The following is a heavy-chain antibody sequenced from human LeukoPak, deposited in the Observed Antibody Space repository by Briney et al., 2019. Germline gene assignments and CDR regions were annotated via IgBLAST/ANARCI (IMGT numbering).Heavy chain of an antibody. CDR1: GFSSCEHY. Sequence: GGSLRDSRAASGFSSCEHYMDWVCQAPGKGLEWVGRIRKKANSYTTEYAASVKGRFTISRDDSKNSLYLQMNSLKTEDTAVYYCARAGSGSYCGTAWGQGTLVTVSS. CDR2: IRKKANSYTT. V-gene: IGHV3-72*01. D-gene: IGHD1-26*01. J-gene: IGHJ5*02. CDR3: ARAGSGSYCGTA.